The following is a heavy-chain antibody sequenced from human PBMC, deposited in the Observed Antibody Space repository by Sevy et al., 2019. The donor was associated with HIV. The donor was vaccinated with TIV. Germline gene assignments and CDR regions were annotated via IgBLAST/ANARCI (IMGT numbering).Heavy chain of an antibody. CDR3: ARDRLGATDFDY. Sequence: SETLSLTCTVSGGSVSSGSYYWSWIRQPPGKGLEWIGYIYYSGGTNYNPSLKSRVTISVDTSKNQFSLKLSSVTAADTAVYYCARDRLGATDFDYWGQGTLVTVSS. CDR1: GGSVSSGSYY. J-gene: IGHJ4*02. V-gene: IGHV4-61*01. D-gene: IGHD1-26*01. CDR2: IYYSGGT.